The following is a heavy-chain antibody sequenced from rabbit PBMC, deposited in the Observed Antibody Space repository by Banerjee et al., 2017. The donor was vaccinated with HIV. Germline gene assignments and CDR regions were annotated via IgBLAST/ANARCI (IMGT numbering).Heavy chain of an antibody. J-gene: IGHJ4*01. V-gene: IGHV1S45*01. D-gene: IGHD3-1*01. Sequence: QEQLVEYGGDLVQPEGSLTLTCTASGFSFSSGYDMCWVRQAPGKGLEWIACISTGDGSTYYASWAKGRFTISKTSSTTVTLQVTSLTAADTATYFCATTGYGVSTDYKLWGPGTLVTVS. CDR2: ISTGDGST. CDR3: ATTGYGVSTDYKL. CDR1: GFSFSSGYD.